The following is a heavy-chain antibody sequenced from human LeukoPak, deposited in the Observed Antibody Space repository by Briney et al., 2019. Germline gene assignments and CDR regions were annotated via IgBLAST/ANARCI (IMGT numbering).Heavy chain of an antibody. CDR3: SIGRMVRGGICISLDY. J-gene: IGHJ4*02. V-gene: IGHV1-18*01. CDR1: GYTFTSYG. D-gene: IGHD3-10*01. CDR2: ISAYNGNT. Sequence: GASVKVSCKASGYTFTSYGISWVRQAPGQGLEWMGWISAYNGNTNYAQKLQGRVTMTTDTSTSTAYMELRSLRSDDTAVYYCSIGRMVRGGICISLDYWGQGTLVTVSS.